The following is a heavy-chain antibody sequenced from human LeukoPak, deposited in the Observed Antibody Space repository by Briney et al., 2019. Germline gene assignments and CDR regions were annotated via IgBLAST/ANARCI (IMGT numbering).Heavy chain of an antibody. D-gene: IGHD3-22*01. Sequence: SETLSLTCAVYGGSFSGYYWGWIRQPPGKGLEWIGSIYYRWSTYYNPSLKSRVTISVDTSKNQFSLKLSSVTAADTAVYYCARLSPHYYDSSGYYFFDYWGQGTLVTVSS. CDR1: GGSFSGYY. J-gene: IGHJ4*02. CDR3: ARLSPHYYDSSGYYFFDY. V-gene: IGHV4-39*01. CDR2: IYYRWST.